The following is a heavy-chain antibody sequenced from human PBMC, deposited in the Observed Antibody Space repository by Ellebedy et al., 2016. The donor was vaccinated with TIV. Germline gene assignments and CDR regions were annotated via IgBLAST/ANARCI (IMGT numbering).Heavy chain of an antibody. J-gene: IGHJ3*02. V-gene: IGHV3-9*01. CDR3: VKGKALYIDSWDWAFDI. D-gene: IGHD6-13*01. Sequence: PGGSLRLSCAASGFTFYDYAMHWVRQPPGKGLEWVSGISWNSGNSDTIAYADSVKGRFTISRDNAKNSLYLQMNSLSTEDTALYYCVKGKALYIDSWDWAFDIWGQGTMVAVSS. CDR2: ISWNSGNSDTI. CDR1: GFTFYDYA.